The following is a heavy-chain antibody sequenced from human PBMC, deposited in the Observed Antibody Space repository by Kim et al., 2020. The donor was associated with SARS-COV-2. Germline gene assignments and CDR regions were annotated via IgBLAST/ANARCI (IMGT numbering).Heavy chain of an antibody. CDR3: ARAGGYCSGGSCPFDY. CDR2: ISSSSRTI. D-gene: IGHD2-15*01. V-gene: IGHV3-48*02. J-gene: IGHJ4*02. Sequence: GGCLRLSCAASGFTFSSYSMNWVRQAPGKGLEWVSYISSSSRTIYYADSVKGRFTISRDNAKNSLYLQMNSLRDEDTAVYYCARAGGYCSGGSCPFDYWGQGTLVTVSS. CDR1: GFTFSSYS.